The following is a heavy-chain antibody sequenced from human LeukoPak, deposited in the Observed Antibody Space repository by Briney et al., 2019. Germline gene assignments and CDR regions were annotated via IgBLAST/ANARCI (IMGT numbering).Heavy chain of an antibody. Sequence: SETLSLTCTVSGGSISSSSYYWGWIRQPPGKGLEWIGSIYYSGSTYYNPSLKSRVTISVDTSKNQFSLKLSSVTAADTAVYYCARQYYPYSSSWPNWFDPWGQGTLVTVSS. CDR2: IYYSGST. CDR1: GGSISSSSYY. V-gene: IGHV4-39*01. D-gene: IGHD6-13*01. CDR3: ARQYYPYSSSWPNWFDP. J-gene: IGHJ5*02.